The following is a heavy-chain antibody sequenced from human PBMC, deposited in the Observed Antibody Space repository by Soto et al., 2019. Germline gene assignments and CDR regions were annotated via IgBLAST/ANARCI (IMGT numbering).Heavy chain of an antibody. Sequence: QVQLVQSGAEVKKPGSSVKVSCKASGGTFSTYTITWVRQAPGQGLEWMGRIIPIIGIINYAQKFQCRVTISADKFTGTAYMELTGLRSDDTAVYYCAGDPDSHYNDSHASSYPWGQGTLVTVSS. CDR1: GGTFSTYT. J-gene: IGHJ5*02. V-gene: IGHV1-69*08. CDR2: IIPIIGII. CDR3: AGDPDSHYNDSHASSYP. D-gene: IGHD4-4*01.